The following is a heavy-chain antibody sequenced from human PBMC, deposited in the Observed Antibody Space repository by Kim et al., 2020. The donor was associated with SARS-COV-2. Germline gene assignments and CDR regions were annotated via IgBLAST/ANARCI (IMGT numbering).Heavy chain of an antibody. CDR1: GGTFSSYA. CDR3: ARNKWPARHDYPVATYSYGMCV. D-gene: IGHD3-16*01. CDR2: IIPIFGTA. J-gene: IGHJ6*02. V-gene: IGHV1-69*13. Sequence: SVKVSCKASGGTFSSYAISWVRQAPGQGLEWMGGIIPIFGTAKYAQKFQGRVTITADESTSTAYMELSSLRSEDTAVYYCARNKWPARHDYPVATYSYGMCVCGQRATVTVSS.